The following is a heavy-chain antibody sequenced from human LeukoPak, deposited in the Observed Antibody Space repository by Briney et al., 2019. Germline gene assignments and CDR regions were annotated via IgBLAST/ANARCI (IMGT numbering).Heavy chain of an antibody. Sequence: GGSLRLSCAASGFTFSSYAMHWVRQAPGKGLEWVAVISYDGSNKYYADSVKGRFTISRDNSKNTLYLQMNCLRAEDTAVYYCARGPYSYGFYYYYYGMDVWGQGTTVTVSS. V-gene: IGHV3-30-3*01. CDR1: GFTFSSYA. CDR2: ISYDGSNK. J-gene: IGHJ6*02. CDR3: ARGPYSYGFYYYYYGMDV. D-gene: IGHD5-18*01.